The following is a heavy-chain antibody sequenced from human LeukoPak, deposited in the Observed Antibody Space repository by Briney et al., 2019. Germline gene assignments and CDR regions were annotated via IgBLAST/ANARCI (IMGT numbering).Heavy chain of an antibody. Sequence: GGSLRLSCAASGFTFSSYSMNWVRQAPGKGLEWVSYISSSSSTIYYADSVKGRFTISRDNSKNTLYLQMNSLRAEDTAVYYCAKPRKVMDYYFDYWGQGTLVTVSS. CDR3: AKPRKVMDYYFDY. D-gene: IGHD3-16*01. CDR1: GFTFSSYS. J-gene: IGHJ4*02. V-gene: IGHV3-48*01. CDR2: ISSSSSTI.